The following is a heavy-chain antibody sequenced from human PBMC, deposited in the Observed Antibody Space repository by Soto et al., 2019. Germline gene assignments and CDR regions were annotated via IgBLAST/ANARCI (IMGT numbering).Heavy chain of an antibody. Sequence: QVQLVQSGAEVTKPGASVKVSCKASGYTFTSYDSNWVRQATGQGLEWMGWMNTNSGNTGYAQKFQGRITMTRNTSIITAYLDLSSLRSEDTAVYYCASEGVRGMDVWGQGPTVTVSS. V-gene: IGHV1-8*01. J-gene: IGHJ6*02. CDR1: GYTFTSYD. CDR3: ASEGVRGMDV. D-gene: IGHD3-16*01. CDR2: MNTNSGNT.